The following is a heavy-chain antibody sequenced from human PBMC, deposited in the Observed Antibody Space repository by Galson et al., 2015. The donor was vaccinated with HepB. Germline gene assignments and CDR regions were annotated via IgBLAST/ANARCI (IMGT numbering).Heavy chain of an antibody. V-gene: IGHV3-21*01. Sequence: SLRLSCAASGFTFSSYSMNWVRQAPGKGLEWVSSISSSSSYIYYADSVKGRFTISRDNAKNSLYLQMNSLRAEDTAVYYCATDKDGSGSYHDYWGQGTLVTVSS. CDR2: ISSSSSYI. CDR3: ATDKDGSGSYHDY. D-gene: IGHD3-10*01. J-gene: IGHJ4*02. CDR1: GFTFSSYS.